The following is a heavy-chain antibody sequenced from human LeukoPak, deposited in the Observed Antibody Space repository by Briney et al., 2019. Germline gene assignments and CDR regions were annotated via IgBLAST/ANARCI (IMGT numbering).Heavy chain of an antibody. D-gene: IGHD3-16*01. CDR1: GFTFNSYG. J-gene: IGHJ4*02. CDR2: IWFDEYNT. CDR3: ARDAGEGQWLPPDY. Sequence: PGGSLRLSCAASGFTFNSYGMHWVRQAPGKGLEWVTVIWFDEYNTYYADSVKGRFTVSRDNSKNTLYLQMNSLRAEDTAVYYCARDAGEGQWLPPDYWGQGTLVTVSS. V-gene: IGHV3-33*01.